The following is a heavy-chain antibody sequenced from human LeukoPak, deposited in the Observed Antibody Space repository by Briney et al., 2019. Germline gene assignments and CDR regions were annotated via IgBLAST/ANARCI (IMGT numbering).Heavy chain of an antibody. CDR2: ISAYNGNT. J-gene: IGHJ3*02. CDR1: GYTFTSYG. Sequence: GASVKVSCKASGYTFTSYGISWVRQAPGQGLEWMGWISAYNGNTNYAQKLQGRVTMTTDTSTSTAYMELRSLRSDDTAVYYCASDFVRFFYDSSGYYYGADAFDIWGQGTLVTVS. D-gene: IGHD3-22*01. CDR3: ASDFVRFFYDSSGYYYGADAFDI. V-gene: IGHV1-18*01.